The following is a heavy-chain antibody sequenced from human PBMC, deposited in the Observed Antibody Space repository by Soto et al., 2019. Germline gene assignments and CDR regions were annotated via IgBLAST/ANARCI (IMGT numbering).Heavy chain of an antibody. J-gene: IGHJ5*02. V-gene: IGHV3-11*06. D-gene: IGHD3-10*01. CDR3: ARDSDDYGSRSYRVDP. CDR2: ISSSSSYT. Sequence: GGSLRLSCAASGFTFSDYYMSWIRQAPGKGLEWVSYISSSSSYTNYADSVKGRFTISRDNAKNSLYLQMNILRAEDTAVYYCARDSDDYGSRSYRVDPWGQGTLVTVSS. CDR1: GFTFSDYY.